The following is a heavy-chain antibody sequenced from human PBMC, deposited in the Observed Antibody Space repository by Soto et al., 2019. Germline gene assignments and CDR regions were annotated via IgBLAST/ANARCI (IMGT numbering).Heavy chain of an antibody. CDR3: ARRPVVVVAATREVGITWSYYGMDV. CDR1: GYSFTSYW. CDR2: IDPSDSYT. V-gene: IGHV5-10-1*01. Sequence: GESLKISCKGSGYSFTSYWISWVRQMPGKGLEWMGRIDPSDSYTNYSPSFQGHVTISADKSISTAYLQWSSLKASDTAMYYCARRPVVVVAATREVGITWSYYGMDVWGQGTTVTVSS. J-gene: IGHJ6*02. D-gene: IGHD2-15*01.